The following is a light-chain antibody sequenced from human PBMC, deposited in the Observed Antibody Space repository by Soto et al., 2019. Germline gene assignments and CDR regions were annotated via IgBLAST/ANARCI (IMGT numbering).Light chain of an antibody. J-gene: IGKJ5*01. Sequence: DIQMTQSPSSQSASIGDRVIITCRASQGINNYLAWIQQKPGRDPKSLIYAASSLQSGVPSRFRGSGSGTYFTLTINSLQPEDFATYYCQLYNSYPLTFGQGTRLEIK. CDR3: QLYNSYPLT. CDR2: AAS. V-gene: IGKV1-16*01. CDR1: QGINNY.